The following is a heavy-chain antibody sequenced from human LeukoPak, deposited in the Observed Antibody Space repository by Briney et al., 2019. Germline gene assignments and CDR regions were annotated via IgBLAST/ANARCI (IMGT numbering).Heavy chain of an antibody. CDR2: INHSGST. CDR3: ARSYAHDY. D-gene: IGHD2-2*01. V-gene: IGHV4-34*01. J-gene: IGHJ4*02. CDR1: GGSFSGDY. Sequence: SETLSLACAVYGGSFSGDYWSWIRQPPGKGLEWIGEINHSGSTNYNPSLKSRVTISVDTSKNQFSLKLSSVTAADTAVYYCARSYAHDYWGQGTLVTVSS.